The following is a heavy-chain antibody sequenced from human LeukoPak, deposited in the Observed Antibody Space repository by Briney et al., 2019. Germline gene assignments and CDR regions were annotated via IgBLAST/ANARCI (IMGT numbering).Heavy chain of an antibody. CDR1: GYSISSGYY. Sequence: SETLSLTCTVSGYSISSGYYWGWIRQPPGKGLEWIGSAHYSGSTYYSPSLKSRVTISLDTSKNQFSLKLSSVTAADTAVYYCVRVGDCSGGPCDDHWGQGTLVTVSS. D-gene: IGHD2-15*01. CDR2: AHYSGST. J-gene: IGHJ5*02. V-gene: IGHV4-38-2*02. CDR3: VRVGDCSGGPCDDH.